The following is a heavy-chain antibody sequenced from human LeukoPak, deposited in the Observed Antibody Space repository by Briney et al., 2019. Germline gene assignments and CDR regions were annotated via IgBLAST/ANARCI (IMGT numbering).Heavy chain of an antibody. CDR3: ARDRHQQLYWRTKEPNWIGP. V-gene: IGHV4-4*07. D-gene: IGHD2-2*02. CDR2: IYPSGRT. CDR1: GGSISSYY. Sequence: SETLSLTCTVSGGSISSYYWSWIRQPPGKGLEWIGRIYPSGRTNYNPPLQCRVTLSLHTSKTQSSLNRSSVTAADTAVYYCARDRHQQLYWRTKEPNWIGPWGEGTLVTASS. J-gene: IGHJ5*02.